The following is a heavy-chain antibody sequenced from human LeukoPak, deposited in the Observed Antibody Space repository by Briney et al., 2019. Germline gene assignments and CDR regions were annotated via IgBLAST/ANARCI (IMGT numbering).Heavy chain of an antibody. CDR2: INHSGST. V-gene: IGHV4-34*01. CDR3: ARVTSRLGWFDP. D-gene: IGHD1-14*01. Sequence: PSETLSLTCAVYGGFFSGYYWSWIRQPPGKGLEWIGEINHSGSTNYNPSLKSRVTISVDTSKNQFSLKMRSVTAADTAVYYCARVTSRLGWFDPWGQGTLVTVSS. CDR1: GGFFSGYY. J-gene: IGHJ5*02.